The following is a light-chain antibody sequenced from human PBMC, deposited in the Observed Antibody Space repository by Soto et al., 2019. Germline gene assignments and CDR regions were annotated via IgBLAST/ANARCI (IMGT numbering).Light chain of an antibody. J-gene: IGLJ3*02. V-gene: IGLV1-40*01. CDR1: SSNIGAGYD. CDR2: ANN. Sequence: QSVLTQPPSVSGAPGQRVTISCTGSSSNIGAGYDVHWYQQFPGRAPKLLIYANNNRPSGVPDRFSGSNSATSASLAITGLQAEDDADYHCQSSDTILTCARVFGAWT. CDR3: QSSDTILTCARV.